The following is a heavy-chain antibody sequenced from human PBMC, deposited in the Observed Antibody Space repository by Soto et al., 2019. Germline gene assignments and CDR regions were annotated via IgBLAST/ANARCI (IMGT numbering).Heavy chain of an antibody. CDR1: GFTFSSYA. J-gene: IGHJ6*02. Sequence: QVQLVESGGGVVQPGRSLRLSCAASGFTFSSYAMQWVRQAPGKGLEWVAVISYDGSNKYYADSVKGRFTISRDNSKNTLYLQMNSLRAEDMAVYYCARDIAYYDFWSGYYKPSFYYYYGMDVWGQGTTVTVSS. V-gene: IGHV3-30-3*01. CDR2: ISYDGSNK. CDR3: ARDIAYYDFWSGYYKPSFYYYYGMDV. D-gene: IGHD3-3*01.